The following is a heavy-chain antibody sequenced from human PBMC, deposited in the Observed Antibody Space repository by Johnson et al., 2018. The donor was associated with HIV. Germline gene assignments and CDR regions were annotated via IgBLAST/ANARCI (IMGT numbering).Heavy chain of an antibody. CDR1: AFTFDDYG. CDR3: VREGPSERAGFDI. J-gene: IGHJ3*02. Sequence: VQLVESGGGVVRPGGSLTLSCEASAFTFDDYGMSWVRQGPGKGPEWVSGINSDGTGTSYADSGKGRFTVSRDNAKNTLYLQMNSLRDEDTAVYYCVREGPSERAGFDIWGQGTMVTVSS. CDR2: INSDGTGT. V-gene: IGHV3-20*04.